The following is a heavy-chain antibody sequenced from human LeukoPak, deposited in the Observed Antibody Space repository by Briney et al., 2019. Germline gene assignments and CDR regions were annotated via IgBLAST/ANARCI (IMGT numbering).Heavy chain of an antibody. CDR1: GFTFSSYW. J-gene: IGHJ4*02. CDR2: IKQDGSEK. Sequence: GGSLRLSCAASGFTFSSYWMSWVRQAPGKGLEWVASIKQDGSEKYYVDSVKGRFTISRDNAKNSLYLQMNSLRAEDTAVYYCATMVRGVIIGGDYWGQGTLVTVSS. CDR3: ATMVRGVIIGGDY. D-gene: IGHD3-10*01. V-gene: IGHV3-7*01.